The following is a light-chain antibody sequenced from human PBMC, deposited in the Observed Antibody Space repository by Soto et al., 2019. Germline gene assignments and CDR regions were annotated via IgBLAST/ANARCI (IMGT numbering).Light chain of an antibody. Sequence: EIVLTQSPATMSLSPGYRATISCRASQSVSSSLAWYQQKTGRAPSLLIYHASKRATGVPARFSGSGSGTDFTLTIISIEPEDAAVYYCQQRSKWLIWTFGQGTKVEIK. CDR2: HAS. CDR1: QSVSSS. J-gene: IGKJ1*01. V-gene: IGKV3-11*01. CDR3: QQRSKWLIWT.